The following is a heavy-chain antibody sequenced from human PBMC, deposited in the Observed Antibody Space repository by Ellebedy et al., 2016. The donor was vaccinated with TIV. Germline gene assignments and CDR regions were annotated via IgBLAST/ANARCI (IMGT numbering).Heavy chain of an antibody. V-gene: IGHV1-69*06. J-gene: IGHJ6*02. Sequence: SVKVSXXASGYTFTSYGISWVRQAPGQGLEWMGGIIPIFGTANYAQKFQGRVTITADKSTSTAYMELSSLRSEDTAVYYCARGSMITFGGVIVFGSDGMDVWGQGTTVTVSS. CDR2: IIPIFGTA. CDR1: GYTFTSYG. CDR3: ARGSMITFGGVIVFGSDGMDV. D-gene: IGHD3-16*02.